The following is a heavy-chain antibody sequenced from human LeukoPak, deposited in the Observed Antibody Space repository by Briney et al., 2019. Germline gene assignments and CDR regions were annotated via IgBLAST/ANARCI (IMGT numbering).Heavy chain of an antibody. CDR2: INPNSGDS. D-gene: IGHD2-2*01. J-gene: IGHJ5*02. V-gene: IGHV1-8*01. CDR1: GYTFTSYD. Sequence: ASVKVSCKASGYTFTSYDINWVRQAPGQGLEWMGWINPNSGDSGNSQKFQGRVTMTRDISLSTVYMELSGLRYEDTALYFCARGLTGPSTRRGGPWGQGTLVTVSS. CDR3: ARGLTGPSTRRGGP.